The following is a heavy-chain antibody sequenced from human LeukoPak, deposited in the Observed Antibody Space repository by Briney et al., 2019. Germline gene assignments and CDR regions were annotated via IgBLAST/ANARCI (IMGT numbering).Heavy chain of an antibody. CDR3: ANGDDYFDY. D-gene: IGHD7-27*01. Sequence: PGGSLRLSCAASGFTFSSYAMSWVRQAPGKGLEWVSSISGSGRSTYYADSVKGRFTISRDNSKNTLYLQMNSLRADDTAVYYCANGDDYFDYWGQGALVTVSS. V-gene: IGHV3-23*01. CDR1: GFTFSSYA. CDR2: ISGSGRST. J-gene: IGHJ4*02.